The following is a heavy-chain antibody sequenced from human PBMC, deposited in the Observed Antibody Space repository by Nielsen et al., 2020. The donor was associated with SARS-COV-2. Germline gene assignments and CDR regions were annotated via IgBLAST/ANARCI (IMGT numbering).Heavy chain of an antibody. CDR3: ARHARDIVLMVYVINWFDP. Sequence: SETLSLTCTVSGGSISSSSYYWGWIRQPPGKGLEWIGSIYYSGSTYYNPSPKSRVTISVDTSKNQFSLKLSSVTAADTAVYYCARHARDIVLMVYVINWFDPWGQGTLVTVSS. D-gene: IGHD2-8*01. V-gene: IGHV4-39*01. CDR1: GGSISSSSYY. J-gene: IGHJ5*02. CDR2: IYYSGST.